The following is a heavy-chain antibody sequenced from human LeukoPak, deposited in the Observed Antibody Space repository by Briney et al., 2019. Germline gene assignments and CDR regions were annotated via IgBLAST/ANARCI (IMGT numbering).Heavy chain of an antibody. J-gene: IGHJ4*02. Sequence: PGGSLRLSCVDSGFSFSIFYMNWVRHAPGGGLGWISTISSSSSYIYYAAAVKGRFTISRDNAKNSLYLQMSSLRAEDTGVYYCARGAIAAAGILDYWGQGTLVTVSS. D-gene: IGHD6-13*01. V-gene: IGHV3-21*01. CDR1: GFSFSIFY. CDR3: ARGAIAAAGILDY. CDR2: ISSSSSYI.